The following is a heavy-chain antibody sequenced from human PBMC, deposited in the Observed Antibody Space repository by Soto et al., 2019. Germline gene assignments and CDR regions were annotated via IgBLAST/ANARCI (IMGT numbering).Heavy chain of an antibody. CDR2: IIPIFGTA. V-gene: IGHV1-69*13. D-gene: IGHD5-12*01. J-gene: IGHJ6*02. CDR3: ARAVGYVDIVATGGGHYYGMDV. Sequence: SVKVSCKASGGTFSSYAISWVRQAPGQGLEWMGGIIPIFGTANYAQKFQGRVTITADESTSTAYMELSSLRSEDTAVYYCARAVGYVDIVATGGGHYYGMDVWGQGTTVTVS. CDR1: GGTFSSYA.